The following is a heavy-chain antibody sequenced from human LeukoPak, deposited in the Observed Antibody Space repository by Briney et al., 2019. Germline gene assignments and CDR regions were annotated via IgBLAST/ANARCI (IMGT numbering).Heavy chain of an antibody. V-gene: IGHV3-20*04. D-gene: IGHD5-18*01. CDR1: GFTFDDYG. Sequence: GSLRLSCAASGFTFDDYGMSWVRQAPGKGLEWVSGINWNGGSTGYADSVKGRFTISRDNAKNSLYLQMNSLRAEDTALYYCARARGYSCPDAFDIWGQGTMVTVSS. CDR3: ARARGYSCPDAFDI. J-gene: IGHJ3*02. CDR2: INWNGGST.